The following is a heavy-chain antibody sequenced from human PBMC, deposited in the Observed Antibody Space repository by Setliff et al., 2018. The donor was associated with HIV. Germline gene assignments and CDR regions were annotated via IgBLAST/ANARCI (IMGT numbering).Heavy chain of an antibody. D-gene: IGHD1-26*01. CDR1: GGSISSGSYY. V-gene: IGHV4-61*09. J-gene: IGHJ4*02. CDR3: ARRVGTALDF. Sequence: SETLSLTCTVSGGSISSGSYYWSWIRQPAGKGLEWIGHIYTSGSTNYSPSLTSRVTISVDTSKHQFSLKLSSVTAADTAMYYCARRVGTALDFWGQGTLVTVSS. CDR2: IYTSGST.